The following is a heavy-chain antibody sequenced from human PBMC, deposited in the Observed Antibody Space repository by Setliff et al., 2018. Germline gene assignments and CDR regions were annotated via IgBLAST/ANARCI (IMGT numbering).Heavy chain of an antibody. CDR3: ARDREGIIVGVPSV. J-gene: IGHJ4*02. CDR1: GYTFTSYG. CDR2: ISAYNGNT. V-gene: IGHV1-18*01. D-gene: IGHD1-26*01. Sequence: ASVKVSCKASGYTFTSYGISWVRQAPGQGLEWMGWISAYNGNTNYAQKLQGRVTMTTDTSTSTVYVELRSLRSDDTAVYYCARDREGIIVGVPSVWGQGTLVTVSS.